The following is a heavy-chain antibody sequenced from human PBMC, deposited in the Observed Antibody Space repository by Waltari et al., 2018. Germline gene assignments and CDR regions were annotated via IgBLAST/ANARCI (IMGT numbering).Heavy chain of an antibody. J-gene: IGHJ6*02. V-gene: IGHV3-43D*04. D-gene: IGHD6-6*01. CDR3: AKGPYSSSPNYYYYGMDV. CDR2: LSWDGGST. Sequence: EVQLVESGGVVVQPGGSLRLSCAASGFTFDDYAMHWVRQAPGKGLEWVSLLSWDGGSTYNAYSVKGRFTISRDNSKNALYLQMNSLRAEDTALYYCAKGPYSSSPNYYYYGMDVWGQGTTVTVSS. CDR1: GFTFDDYA.